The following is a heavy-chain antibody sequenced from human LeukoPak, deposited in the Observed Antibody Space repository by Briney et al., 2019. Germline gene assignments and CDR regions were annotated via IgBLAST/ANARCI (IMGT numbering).Heavy chain of an antibody. Sequence: GGSLRLSCAVSGFSSSTYGLSWVRPAPGKGLEWVSGISGRSDRTSYADFVKGRFTISRDKSTNTLYLQMNSLRADDTALYYCAKEGVYNSAYAYWGQGTLVTVSS. CDR3: AKEGVYNSAYAY. CDR1: GFSSSTYG. J-gene: IGHJ4*02. D-gene: IGHD6-25*01. V-gene: IGHV3-23*01. CDR2: ISGRSDRT.